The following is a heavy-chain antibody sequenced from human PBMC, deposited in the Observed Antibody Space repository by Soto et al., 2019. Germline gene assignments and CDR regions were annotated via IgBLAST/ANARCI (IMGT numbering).Heavy chain of an antibody. CDR3: AKDGVVLGWNDAYFDY. CDR2: ISYDGSNK. J-gene: IGHJ4*02. CDR1: GFTFSSYG. V-gene: IGHV3-30*18. Sequence: GGSLRLSCAASGFTFSSYGMHWVRQAPGKGLEWVAVISYDGSNKYYADSVKGRFTISRDNSKNTLYLQMNSLRAEDTAVYYCAKDGVVLGWNDAYFDYWGQGTLVTVSS. D-gene: IGHD1-1*01.